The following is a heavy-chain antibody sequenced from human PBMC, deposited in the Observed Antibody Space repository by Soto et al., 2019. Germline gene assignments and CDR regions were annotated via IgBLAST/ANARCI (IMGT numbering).Heavy chain of an antibody. CDR2: IIPIFGTA. CDR3: ARDRLKVVVTAIYYYYYGMDV. J-gene: IGHJ6*02. D-gene: IGHD2-21*02. Sequence: QVQLVQSGAEVKKPGSSVKVSCKASGGTFSSYAISWVRQAPGQGLEWMGGIIPIFGTANYAQKFQGRVTSTADVATSTAYMELSSLRSENTAVYYCARDRLKVVVTAIYYYYYGMDVWGQGTTVTVSS. V-gene: IGHV1-69*01. CDR1: GGTFSSYA.